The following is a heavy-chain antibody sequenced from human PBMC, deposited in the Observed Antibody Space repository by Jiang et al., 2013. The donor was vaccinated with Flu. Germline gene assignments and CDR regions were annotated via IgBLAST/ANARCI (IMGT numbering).Heavy chain of an antibody. D-gene: IGHD3-22*01. V-gene: IGHV1-3*01. CDR1: GYTFTSYA. CDR2: INAGNGNT. Sequence: GAEVKKPGASVKVSCKASGYTFTSYAMHWVRQAPGQRLEWMGWINAGNGNTKYSQKFQGRVTITRDTSASTAYMELSSLRSEDTAVYYCARGAPAPPPKYYYDSSGYYFGGGDYWGQGTLVTVSS. CDR3: ARGAPAPPPKYYYDSSGYYFGGGDY. J-gene: IGHJ4*02.